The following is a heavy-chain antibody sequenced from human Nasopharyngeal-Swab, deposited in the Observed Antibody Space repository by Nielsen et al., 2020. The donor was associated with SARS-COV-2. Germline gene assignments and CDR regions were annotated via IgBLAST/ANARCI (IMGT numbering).Heavy chain of an antibody. J-gene: IGHJ4*02. CDR2: IYYSGST. D-gene: IGHD6-19*01. CDR3: ARDMGESSGWPDPFDS. V-gene: IGHV4-59*01. Sequence: WIRQPPGKGLEWIGYIYYSGSTNYNPSLRSRVTISVDTFKNQFSLKLSSVTAADTAVYYCARDMGESSGWPDPFDSWGQGTLVTVSS.